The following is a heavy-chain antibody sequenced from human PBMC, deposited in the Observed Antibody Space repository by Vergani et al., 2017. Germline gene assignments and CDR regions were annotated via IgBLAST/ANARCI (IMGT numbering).Heavy chain of an antibody. Sequence: QVQLVQSGAEVMRPGASVKVSCKASGYTFTNYDINCVRQATGQGLEWMGWMNPDSGNTGFALKFQGRVTMTRDSSISTAYMELSSLGSEDTALYYCARGPSRIFTSEPYSFDRWGLGTLVTVSS. J-gene: IGHJ4*02. CDR3: ARGPSRIFTSEPYSFDR. CDR2: MNPDSGNT. CDR1: GYTFTNYD. D-gene: IGHD1-14*01. V-gene: IGHV1-8*01.